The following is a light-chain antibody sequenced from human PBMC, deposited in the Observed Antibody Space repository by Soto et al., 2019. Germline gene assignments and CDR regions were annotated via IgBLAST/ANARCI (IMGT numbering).Light chain of an antibody. CDR1: QSLSTS. J-gene: IGKJ1*01. Sequence: EVVLTQSPGTLSLSPGERAALSCRASQSLSTSLAWYQQRPGQAPRLLIYDTSNRATGIPDRFSGSGSGTDFTLTISRLEPEDFAVYYCQQYGSSGTFGQGAKVDIK. CDR2: DTS. CDR3: QQYGSSGT. V-gene: IGKV3-20*01.